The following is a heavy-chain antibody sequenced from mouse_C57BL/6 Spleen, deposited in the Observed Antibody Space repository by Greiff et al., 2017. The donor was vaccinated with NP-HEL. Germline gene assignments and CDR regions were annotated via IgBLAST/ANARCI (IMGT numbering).Heavy chain of an antibody. V-gene: IGHV7-3*01. CDR1: GFTFTDYY. CDR2: IRNKANGYTT. Sequence: EVKVIESGGGLVQPGGSLSLSCAASGFTFTDYYMSWVRQPPGKALEWLGFIRNKANGYTTEYSASVKGRFTISRDNSQSILYLQMNALRAEDSATYYCARSPSPYYFDYWGQGTTLTVSS. J-gene: IGHJ2*01. CDR3: ARSPSPYYFDY.